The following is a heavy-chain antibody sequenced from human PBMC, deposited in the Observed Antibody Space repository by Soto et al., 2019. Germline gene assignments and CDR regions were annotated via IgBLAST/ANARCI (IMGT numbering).Heavy chain of an antibody. D-gene: IGHD2-15*01. J-gene: IGHJ4*02. CDR2: MNTNNGRT. V-gene: IGHV1-8*01. Sequence: QVQLVQSGAEVKKPGASVKVSCKASGYTFTNYDICWVRQASGQGLEWMGWMNTNNGRTGYAQKFQGRVTMTRDTSISTAYMELSSLRSEDTAVYYCARGTYCSGASCTWRENDYWGQGTQVTVSS. CDR3: ARGTYCSGASCTWRENDY. CDR1: GYTFTNYD.